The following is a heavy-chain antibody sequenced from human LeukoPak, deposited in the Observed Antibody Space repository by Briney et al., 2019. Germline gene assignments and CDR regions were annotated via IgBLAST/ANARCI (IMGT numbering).Heavy chain of an antibody. J-gene: IGHJ4*02. V-gene: IGHV1-18*01. D-gene: IGHD6-13*01. CDR2: ISAYNGNT. CDR3: ARYSALSSSCAY. CDR1: GYTFTSYG. Sequence: ASVKVSSKASGYTFTSYGISWVRQAPGQGLEWMGWISAYNGNTNYVQNLQGRVTMTTDTSTTTAYMELRSLRSDDTAVYYCARYSALSSSCAYWGQGTLVTVSS.